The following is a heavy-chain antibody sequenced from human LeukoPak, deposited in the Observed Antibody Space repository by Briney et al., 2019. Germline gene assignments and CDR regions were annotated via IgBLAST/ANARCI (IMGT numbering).Heavy chain of an antibody. V-gene: IGHV4-59*01. CDR2: ISYSGST. CDR1: GGSLSSYY. D-gene: IGHD3-16*01. J-gene: IGHJ5*02. CDR3: AREGYYDGGTYHTWLGP. Sequence: PSETLSLTCTVSGGSLSSYYWSWIRPPPGKGLEWIGYISYSGSTDYNPSLKSRVTISVDTSKNQFSLKLSSVTAADTAVYYCAREGYYDGGTYHTWLGPWGQGTLVTVSS.